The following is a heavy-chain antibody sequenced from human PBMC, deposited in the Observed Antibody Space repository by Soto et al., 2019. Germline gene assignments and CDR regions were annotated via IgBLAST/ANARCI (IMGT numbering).Heavy chain of an antibody. D-gene: IGHD2-21*02. CDR3: TTWLTAHFDY. Sequence: GGSLRLSCAASGFTFSSYTLNWVRRAPGKGLEWVATSSDRRTGNTHYSDSVRGRFTLSRDYSRNILFLQMDSLRADDTALYYCTTWLTAHFDYWGRGIQVTVSS. J-gene: IGHJ4*02. CDR2: SSDRRTGNT. CDR1: GFTFSSYT. V-gene: IGHV3-23*01.